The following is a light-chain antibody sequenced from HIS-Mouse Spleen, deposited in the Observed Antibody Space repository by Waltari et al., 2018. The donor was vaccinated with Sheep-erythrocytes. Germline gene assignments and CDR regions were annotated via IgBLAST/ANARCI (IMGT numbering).Light chain of an antibody. J-gene: IGLJ1*01. CDR2: DVS. Sequence: QSALTQPRSVSGSPGQSVTISCTGTSSDVGGYNYVSWYQQHPGKAPKLMIYDVSKRPSWVPDRFSGSKSGNTASLTISGLQAEDKADYYCCSYAGSYNHVFATGTKVTVL. CDR3: CSYAGSYNHV. V-gene: IGLV2-11*01. CDR1: SSDVGGYNY.